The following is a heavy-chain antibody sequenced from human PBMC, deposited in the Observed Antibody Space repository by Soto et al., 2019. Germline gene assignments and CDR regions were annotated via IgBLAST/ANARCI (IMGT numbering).Heavy chain of an antibody. Sequence: ASVKVSCKASGYTFTGYYMHWVRQAPGQGLEWMGWINPNSGGTNYAQTFQGWVTMTRDTSISTAYMELSRLGSDDTAVYYCARGGFTDYGDYVEPNFDYWGQGTLVTVSS. CDR2: INPNSGGT. D-gene: IGHD4-17*01. J-gene: IGHJ4*02. CDR3: ARGGFTDYGDYVEPNFDY. V-gene: IGHV1-2*04. CDR1: GYTFTGYY.